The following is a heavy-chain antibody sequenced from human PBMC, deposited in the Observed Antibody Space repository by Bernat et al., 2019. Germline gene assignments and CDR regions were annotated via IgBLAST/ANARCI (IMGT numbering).Heavy chain of an antibody. Sequence: QVQLVESGAEVKKPGASVKVSCKASGYTFTGYYMHWVRQAPGQGLEWMGRINPNSGGTNYAQKFQGRVTMTRDTSISTAYMELSRLRSDDTAVYYCARGGRIAARPGYGNWFDPWGQGTLVSVSS. V-gene: IGHV1-2*06. D-gene: IGHD6-6*01. CDR1: GYTFTGYY. CDR3: ARGGRIAARPGYGNWFDP. CDR2: INPNSGGT. J-gene: IGHJ5*02.